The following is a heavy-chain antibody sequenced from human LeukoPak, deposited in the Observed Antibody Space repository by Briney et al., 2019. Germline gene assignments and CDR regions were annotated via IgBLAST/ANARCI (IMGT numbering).Heavy chain of an antibody. V-gene: IGHV1-69*06. Sequence: ASVKVSCKASGGTFSSYAISWVRQAPGQGLEWMGGIIPIFGTANYAQKFQGRVTITADKSTSTAYMELSSLRSEDTAVYYCAKDRRSYSSGWYPIDYWGQGTLVTVSS. CDR2: IIPIFGTA. CDR1: GGTFSSYA. J-gene: IGHJ4*02. CDR3: AKDRRSYSSGWYPIDY. D-gene: IGHD6-19*01.